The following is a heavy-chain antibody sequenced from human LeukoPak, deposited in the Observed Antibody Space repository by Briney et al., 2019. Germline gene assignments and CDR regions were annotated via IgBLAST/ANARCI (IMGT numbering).Heavy chain of an antibody. V-gene: IGHV1-24*01. CDR2: FDPEDGET. D-gene: IGHD3-10*01. CDR1: GYTLTELS. CDR3: ATADGSGSYYGGDFDY. Sequence: SVKVSCKVSGYTLTELSMHWVRQAPGEGLEWMGGFDPEDGETIYAQKFQGRVTMTEDTSTDTAYMELSSLRSEDTAVYYCATADGSGSYYGGDFDYWGQGTLVTVSS. J-gene: IGHJ4*02.